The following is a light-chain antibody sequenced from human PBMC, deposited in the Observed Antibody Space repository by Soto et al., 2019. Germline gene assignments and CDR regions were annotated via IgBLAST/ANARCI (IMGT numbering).Light chain of an antibody. CDR3: EAWDDSLYGAV. J-gene: IGLJ2*01. CDR1: SSNIGANP. Sequence: QSVLTQPPSASGTPGRRVTISCSGSSSNIGANPINWYQQLPGTAPKLLIYNNDQRPSGVPDRFSASKSGTSAFLAISGLQSEDEADYYCEAWDDSLYGAVLGGGTQLTVL. V-gene: IGLV1-44*01. CDR2: NND.